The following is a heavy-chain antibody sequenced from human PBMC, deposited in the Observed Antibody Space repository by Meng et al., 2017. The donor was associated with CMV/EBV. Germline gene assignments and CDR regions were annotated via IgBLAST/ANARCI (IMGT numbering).Heavy chain of an antibody. CDR2: IIPMRATT. D-gene: IGHD3-3*01. CDR1: GFTFSKYV. CDR3: VGSEEFYHFRSGWEWYYHYGMDV. Sequence: KISCAASGFTFSKYVTSWVRQAPGQGLEWMGGIIPMRATTNYAQRFQGRVTITADKSTATVYMELSSLRSEDTAVYYCVGSEEFYHFRSGWEWYYHYGMDVWGPGTTVTVSS. V-gene: IGHV1-69*06. J-gene: IGHJ6*02.